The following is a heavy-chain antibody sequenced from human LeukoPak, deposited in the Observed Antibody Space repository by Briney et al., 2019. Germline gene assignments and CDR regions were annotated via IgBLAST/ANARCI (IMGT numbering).Heavy chain of an antibody. V-gene: IGHV3-23*01. CDR3: AKSGRDGFYLDY. J-gene: IGHJ4*02. CDR1: GFTFSTSA. D-gene: IGHD5-24*01. CDR2: ISGSSGST. Sequence: GGSLRLSCAASGFTFSTSAMNWVRQAPGKGLEWVSGISGSSGSTYYADSVKGRFTISRDNFKNMLILQMTSLRTEDTAVYYCAKSGRDGFYLDYWGQGTLVTVSS.